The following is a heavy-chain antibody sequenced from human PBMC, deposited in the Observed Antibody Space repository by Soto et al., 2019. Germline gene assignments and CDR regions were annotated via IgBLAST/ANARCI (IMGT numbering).Heavy chain of an antibody. Sequence: GASVKVSSKGCGGTFNSYAISWVRQASKQGLEWMGGIIPIFGTANYAQKFQGRVTITADESTSTAYMELSSLRSEDTAVYYCASALITGPYYYYYGMDVWGQGTTVTVSS. V-gene: IGHV1-69*13. CDR1: GGTFNSYA. J-gene: IGHJ6*02. CDR3: ASALITGPYYYYYGMDV. D-gene: IGHD1-20*01. CDR2: IIPIFGTA.